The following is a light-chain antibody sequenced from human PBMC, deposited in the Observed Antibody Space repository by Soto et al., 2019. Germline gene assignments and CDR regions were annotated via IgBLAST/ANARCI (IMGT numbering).Light chain of an antibody. V-gene: IGKV3-20*01. Sequence: IVLTQCPVTLSCAPGEMATLSCRASQSVSSSYLAWYQQKPGQAPRLLIYGASSRATGIPDRFSGSGSGTDFTLTISRLEPEDFAVYYCQQYGSSPRTFGQGTKVDIK. CDR2: GAS. CDR1: QSVSSSY. J-gene: IGKJ1*01. CDR3: QQYGSSPRT.